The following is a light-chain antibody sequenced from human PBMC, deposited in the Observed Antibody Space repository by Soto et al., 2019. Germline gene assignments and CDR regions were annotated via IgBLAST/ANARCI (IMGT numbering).Light chain of an antibody. CDR1: SSNLGPSY. CDR3: GAWDSSLDVYV. V-gene: IGLV1-51*01. CDR2: DNR. Sequence: QSVLTQPPSVSAAPGQKIIISCSGSSSNLGPSYVSWYHQLPGTAPKVLIYDNRRRPSGIPDRFSGSKSGTSATLAITGLQTGDEGDYSCGAWDSSLDVYVFGGGTKVTVL. J-gene: IGLJ1*01.